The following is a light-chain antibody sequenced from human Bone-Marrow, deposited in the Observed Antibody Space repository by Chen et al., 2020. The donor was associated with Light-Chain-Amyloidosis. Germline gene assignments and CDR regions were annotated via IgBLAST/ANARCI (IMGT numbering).Light chain of an antibody. J-gene: IGLJ2*01. CDR3: QSYDNSLSGSRV. CDR1: SSNIGAGFD. CDR2: ANN. Sequence: QSVLTQPPSVSGAPGQRVTISCTGSSSNIGAGFDVHWYQRLPGTAPKLLIYANNNRPSGVPDRFSRSKSGTSASLAITGLQAEDEADYYCQSYDNSLSGSRVFGGGTKLTVL. V-gene: IGLV1-40*01.